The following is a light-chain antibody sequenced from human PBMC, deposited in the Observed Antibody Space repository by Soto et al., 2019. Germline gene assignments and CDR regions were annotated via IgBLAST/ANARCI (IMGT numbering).Light chain of an antibody. CDR1: QTISSY. CDR2: AAS. J-gene: IGKJ2*01. Sequence: DIQMTQSPSSLSASVGDRVTITCRASQTISSYLNWYQQIPGKAPKLLIYAASSLLSGGASRFSGSGSGTDFTLTISSLQPEDFATYYCQQSYSAPPYTFGQGTKVEIK. V-gene: IGKV1-39*01. CDR3: QQSYSAPPYT.